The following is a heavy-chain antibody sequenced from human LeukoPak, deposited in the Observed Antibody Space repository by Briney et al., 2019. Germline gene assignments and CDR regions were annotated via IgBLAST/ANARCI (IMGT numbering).Heavy chain of an antibody. CDR3: ARPDAGFDI. D-gene: IGHD1-1*01. Sequence: PGGSLRLSCEASGFSFDDSAMSWVRQAPGKGLEWVSDINWNGGRIGYADSVKGRFTISRDNAKNSLYLQMNSLRDEDTAIYYCARPDAGFDIWGQGTMVTVSS. CDR2: INWNGGRI. V-gene: IGHV3-20*04. J-gene: IGHJ3*02. CDR1: GFSFDDSA.